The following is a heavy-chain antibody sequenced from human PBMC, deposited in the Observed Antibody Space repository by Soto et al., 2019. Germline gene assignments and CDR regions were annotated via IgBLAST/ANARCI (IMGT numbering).Heavy chain of an antibody. D-gene: IGHD6-19*01. Sequence: QVQLQQWGAGLLKPSETLSLTCAVYGGSFSGYYGSWIRQPPGKGLEWIGEINHSGSTNYNPSLKSRVTISVDTPKNQFSLKLSSVTAADTAVYYCSSGRAVARYYYGMDVWGQGTTVTVSS. V-gene: IGHV4-34*01. CDR1: GGSFSGYY. CDR3: SSGRAVARYYYGMDV. J-gene: IGHJ6*02. CDR2: INHSGST.